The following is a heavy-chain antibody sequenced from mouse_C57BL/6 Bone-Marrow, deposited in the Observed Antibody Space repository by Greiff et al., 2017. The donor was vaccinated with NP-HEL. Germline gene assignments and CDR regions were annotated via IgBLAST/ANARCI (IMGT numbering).Heavy chain of an antibody. CDR3: ASSGFAWFAY. D-gene: IGHD4-1*01. CDR2: ISSGGSYT. V-gene: IGHV5-6*01. CDR1: GFTFSSYG. Sequence: EVKLMESGGDLVKPGGSLKLSCAASGFTFSSYGMSWVRPTPDKRLEWVATISSGGSYTYYPDSVKGRFTISSDNAKNTLYLQMSSLKSEDTAMYYCASSGFAWFAYWGQGTLVTVSA. J-gene: IGHJ3*01.